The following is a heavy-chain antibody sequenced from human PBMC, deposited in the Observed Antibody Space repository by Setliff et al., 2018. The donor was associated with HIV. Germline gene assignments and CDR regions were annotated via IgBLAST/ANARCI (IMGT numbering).Heavy chain of an antibody. Sequence: GASVKVSCKASGYTFTNSDINWVRQATGQGLEWVGWMNPKSGNTGYAQRFQGRVTMTRDTSGSTAYMELSSLRSEDTAVYYCARGAWYTSGWHSSRYLDVWGKGTTVTVSS. D-gene: IGHD6-25*01. J-gene: IGHJ6*03. CDR3: ARGAWYTSGWHSSRYLDV. CDR1: GYTFTNSD. CDR2: MNPKSGNT. V-gene: IGHV1-8*02.